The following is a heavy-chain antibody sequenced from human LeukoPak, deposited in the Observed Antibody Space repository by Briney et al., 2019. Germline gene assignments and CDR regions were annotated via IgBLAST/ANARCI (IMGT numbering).Heavy chain of an antibody. V-gene: IGHV4-59*01. CDR3: ARGDYGYYFDY. D-gene: IGHD3-16*01. CDR2: IYYSGST. J-gene: IGHJ4*02. CDR1: GGSISSYY. Sequence: SEALSLTCTVYGGSISSYYWSWIRQPPRKGLEWIGYIYYSGSTNYNPSLKSRVTISVGTSKNQFSLKLSSVTAADTAVYYCARGDYGYYFDYWGQGTLVTVSS.